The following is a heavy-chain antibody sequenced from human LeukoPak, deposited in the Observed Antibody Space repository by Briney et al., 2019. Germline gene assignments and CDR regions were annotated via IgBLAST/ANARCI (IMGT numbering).Heavy chain of an antibody. J-gene: IGHJ4*02. CDR2: INSDGGST. CDR1: GFTFRGRW. D-gene: IGHD2-8*01. V-gene: IGHV3-74*03. CDR3: DTEEATTNVICPLDF. Sequence: GGSLRLSFAASGFTFRGRWRQWVRQAPGKGPVWVSHINSDGGSTTYADAVKGRFTISRDNANNTLYLQMNSLRAEDTAVYYCDTEEATTNVICPLDFWGQGTLVSVSS.